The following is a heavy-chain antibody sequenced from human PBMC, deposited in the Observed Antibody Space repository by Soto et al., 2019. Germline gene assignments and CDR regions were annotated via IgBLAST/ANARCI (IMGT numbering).Heavy chain of an antibody. V-gene: IGHV3-30-3*01. CDR2: ISYDGSNK. J-gene: IGHJ4*02. D-gene: IGHD4-17*01. CDR1: GFTFSSYA. Sequence: PGGSLRLSCAASGFTFSSYAMHWVRQAPGKGLEWVAVISYDGSNKYYADSVKGRFTISRDNSKNTLYLQMNSLRAEDTAVYYCASSHDYGDYDGGAEDYWGQGTLVTVS. CDR3: ASSHDYGDYDGGAEDY.